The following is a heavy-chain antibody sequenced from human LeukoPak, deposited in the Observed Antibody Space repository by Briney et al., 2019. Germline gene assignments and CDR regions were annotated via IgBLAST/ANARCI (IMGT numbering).Heavy chain of an antibody. V-gene: IGHV1-18*01. CDR3: ARPHYDILTGYTYYFDY. J-gene: IGHJ4*02. D-gene: IGHD3-9*01. CDR2: ISAYNGNT. Sequence: ASVKVSCKASGYTFTSYGISWVRQAHGQGLEWMGWISAYNGNTNYAQKLQGRVTMTTDTSTSTAYMELRSLRSDDTAVYYCARPHYDILTGYTYYFDYWGQGTLVTVSS. CDR1: GYTFTSYG.